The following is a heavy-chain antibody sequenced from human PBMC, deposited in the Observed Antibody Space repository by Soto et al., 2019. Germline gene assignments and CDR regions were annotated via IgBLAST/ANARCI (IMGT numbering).Heavy chain of an antibody. CDR2: FDPEDGET. J-gene: IGHJ5*02. CDR1: GYTLTELS. Sequence: VNVSFKVSGYTLTELSMHWVRQAPGKGLEWMGGFDPEDGETIYAQKFQGRVTMTEDTSTDTAYMELSSLRSEDTAVYYCATATSRICSSTSCYRAGFDPWGQGTLVTVSS. V-gene: IGHV1-24*01. D-gene: IGHD2-2*01. CDR3: ATATSRICSSTSCYRAGFDP.